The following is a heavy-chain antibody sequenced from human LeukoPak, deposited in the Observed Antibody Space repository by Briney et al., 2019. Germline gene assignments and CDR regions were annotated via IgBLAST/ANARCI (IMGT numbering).Heavy chain of an antibody. CDR2: IYSGGST. CDR3: ARDATYSSSYDY. Sequence: PGGSLRLSCAASGFTFSSYGMHWVRQAPGKGLEWVSVIYSGGSTYYADSVKGRFTISRDNSKNTLYLQMNSLRAEDTAVYYCARDATYSSSYDYWGQGTLVTVSS. J-gene: IGHJ4*02. CDR1: GFTFSSYG. V-gene: IGHV3-53*01. D-gene: IGHD6-13*01.